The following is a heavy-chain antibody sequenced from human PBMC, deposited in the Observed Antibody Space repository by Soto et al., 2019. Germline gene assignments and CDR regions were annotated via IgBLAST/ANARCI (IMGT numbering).Heavy chain of an antibody. J-gene: IGHJ5*02. CDR1: GASMNSGAYY. D-gene: IGHD6-13*01. CDR3: ARASATGTRWFDP. CDR2: IYHNGRT. V-gene: IGHV4-31*03. Sequence: QVQLQESGPGLVKPSQTLSLTCTVSGASMNSGAYYWSWVRQPPGKGLEWIGYIYHNGRTYNNPSLMSRVTMSLDTSKNQFSLKLNSVSAADTAVYYCARASATGTRWFDPWGQGTLVTVSS.